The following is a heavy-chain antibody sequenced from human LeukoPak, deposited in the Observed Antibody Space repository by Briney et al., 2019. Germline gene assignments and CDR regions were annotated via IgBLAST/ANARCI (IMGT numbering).Heavy chain of an antibody. CDR1: GGTFSSYA. J-gene: IGHJ4*02. Sequence: GASVKVSCKASGGTFSSYAISWVRQAPGQGLEWMGGIIPIFGTANYAQKFQGRVTITADKSTSTAYMELSSLRSEDTAVYYCASTLIEGCSGCQNPGDYWGQGTLVTVS. CDR2: IIPIFGTA. V-gene: IGHV1-69*06. D-gene: IGHD6-19*01. CDR3: ASTLIEGCSGCQNPGDY.